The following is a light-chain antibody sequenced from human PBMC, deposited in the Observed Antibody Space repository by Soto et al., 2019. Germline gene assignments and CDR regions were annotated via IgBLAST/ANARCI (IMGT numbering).Light chain of an antibody. V-gene: IGLV2-14*01. CDR1: NSDVGGYNY. J-gene: IGLJ1*01. CDR3: SSYTSSSSPYV. Sequence: QSALTQPASVSGSPGQSITISCTGTNSDVGGYNYVSWFQQHPGKAPKLIIYQVNNRPSGVSDRFSGSKSGNTASLTISGLQAEDEADYYCSSYTSSSSPYVFGTGTKVTVL. CDR2: QVN.